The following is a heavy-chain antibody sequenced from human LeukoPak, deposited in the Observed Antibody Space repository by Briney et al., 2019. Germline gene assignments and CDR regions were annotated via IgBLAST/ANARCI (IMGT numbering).Heavy chain of an antibody. CDR2: IKSKTDGGTT. D-gene: IGHD4-17*01. Sequence: GGSLRLSCAASGFTFSNAWMSWVRQAPGKGLEWVGRIKSKTDGGTTDYAAPVKGRFTISRDDSKNTLYLQMNSLKTEDTAVYYCTTDSVPADYGDQYFDYWGQGTLVTVSS. CDR3: TTDSVPADYGDQYFDY. CDR1: GFTFSNAW. J-gene: IGHJ4*02. V-gene: IGHV3-15*01.